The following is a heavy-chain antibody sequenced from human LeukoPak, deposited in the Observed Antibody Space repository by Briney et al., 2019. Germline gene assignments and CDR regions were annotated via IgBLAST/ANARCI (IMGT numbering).Heavy chain of an antibody. CDR3: AKDRWELSYYFDY. J-gene: IGHJ4*02. V-gene: IGHV3-23*01. CDR2: ISGSGGNT. D-gene: IGHD3-16*02. Sequence: GGSLRLSCAASGFTFSSYAMTWVRQAPGKGLEWASSISGSGGNTYYADSVKGRFTISRDNSKKTLYLQMNSLRAEDTAVYYCAKDRWELSYYFDYWGQGTLVTVSS. CDR1: GFTFSSYA.